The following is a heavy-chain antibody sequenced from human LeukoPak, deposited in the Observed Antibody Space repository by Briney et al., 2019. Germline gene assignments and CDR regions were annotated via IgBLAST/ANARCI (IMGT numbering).Heavy chain of an antibody. CDR1: GDSITGNY. CDR2: VHTGGGT. D-gene: IGHD1-1*01. CDR3: ARAPIGSHLDY. V-gene: IGHV4-4*07. Sequence: PSETLSLTCTVSGDSITGNYWSWIRRPAGKGLEWIGRVHTGGGTNYNPSLTSRVTISLDKSTNQFSLRLTSVSAADTAVYYCARAPIGSHLDYWGQGTLVTVSS. J-gene: IGHJ4*02.